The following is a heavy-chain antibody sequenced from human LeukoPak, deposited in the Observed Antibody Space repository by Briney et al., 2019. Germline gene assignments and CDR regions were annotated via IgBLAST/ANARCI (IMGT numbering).Heavy chain of an antibody. CDR3: AKDAYYYDSTEYYTYFDD. CDR1: GFIFDDHA. V-gene: IGHV3-43*02. D-gene: IGHD3-22*01. Sequence: GGSLRLSCEASGFIFDDHAIHWVRQAPGKGLEWVSLIIPGGSTTYYADSVKGRFTISRDNTKNSLYLQMNSLRTEDTALYYCAKDAYYYDSTEYYTYFDDWGQGTLVTVSS. CDR2: IIPGGSTT. J-gene: IGHJ4*02.